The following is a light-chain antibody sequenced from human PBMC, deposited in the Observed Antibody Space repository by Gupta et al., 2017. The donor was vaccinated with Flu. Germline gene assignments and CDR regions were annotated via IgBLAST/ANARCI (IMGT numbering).Light chain of an antibody. Sequence: ELVMPQSPDPLSVSPGERATLSCRASQSVSSNLAWYQHKPGLAPRLLIYGASTRATGIADRFSGSGSGTEFTLTISSLQSEDFAVYYCQQDDDWPPITFGQGTRLEIK. CDR3: QQDDDWPPIT. CDR1: QSVSSN. CDR2: GAS. V-gene: IGKV3-15*01. J-gene: IGKJ5*01.